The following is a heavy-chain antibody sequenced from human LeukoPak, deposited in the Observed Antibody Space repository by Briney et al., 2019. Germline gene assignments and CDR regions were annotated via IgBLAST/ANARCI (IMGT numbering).Heavy chain of an antibody. CDR3: AREPYSSRWYAYYYYYGMDV. D-gene: IGHD6-19*01. CDR1: GFTFSSYA. V-gene: IGHV3-74*01. CDR2: INSDGSST. J-gene: IGHJ6*02. Sequence: GGSLRLSCEASGFTFSSYAIRWVRQAPGKGLVWVSRINSDGSSTSYADSVKGRFTISRDNAKNTLYLQMNSLRAEDTAVYYCAREPYSSRWYAYYYYYGMDVWGQGTTVTVSS.